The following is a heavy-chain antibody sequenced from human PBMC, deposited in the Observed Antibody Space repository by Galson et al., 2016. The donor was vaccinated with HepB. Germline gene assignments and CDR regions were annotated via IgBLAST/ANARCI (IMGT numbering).Heavy chain of an antibody. Sequence: SVKVSCKASGYTFTTYYMHWVRQAPGQGLEWMGMINPSGDSTNYAQKFQGRVTMTRDTSTSTVYMELSSLRSEDTAVYYCARDRPGIGAAGTLFDNWGQGTLVAVSS. J-gene: IGHJ4*02. CDR3: ARDRPGIGAAGTLFDN. D-gene: IGHD6-13*01. CDR2: INPSGDST. CDR1: GYTFTTYY. V-gene: IGHV1-46*01.